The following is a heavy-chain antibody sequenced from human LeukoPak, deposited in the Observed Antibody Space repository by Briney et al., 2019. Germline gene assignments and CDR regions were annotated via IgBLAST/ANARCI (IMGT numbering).Heavy chain of an antibody. CDR1: GGSFSGYY. D-gene: IGHD2/OR15-2a*01. J-gene: IGHJ4*02. V-gene: IGHV4-59*01. Sequence: PSETLSLTCAVYGGSFSGYYWSWIRQPPGKGLEWIGYIYYDGTTNYNPSLKSRLTISVDTSKNQFSLKLTSVTAADTAVYFCARGIWSLDYWGQGTLVAVSS. CDR3: ARGIWSLDY. CDR2: IYYDGTT.